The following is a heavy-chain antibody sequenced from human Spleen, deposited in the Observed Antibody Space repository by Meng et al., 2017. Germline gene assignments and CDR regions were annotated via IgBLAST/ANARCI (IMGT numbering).Heavy chain of an antibody. V-gene: IGHV4-30-4*01. J-gene: IGHJ4*02. Sequence: QVQLQESGPGLVKPSQTLSLTCTVSGGSISSGDYYWSWIRQPPGKGLEWIGYIYYSGSTYYTPSLKSRVIISVDTSKNQFSLKLTSVTATDTAVYYCARRRGGSGRDCWGQGTLVTVSS. CDR3: ARRRGGSGRDC. D-gene: IGHD3-10*01. CDR2: IYYSGST. CDR1: GGSISSGDYY.